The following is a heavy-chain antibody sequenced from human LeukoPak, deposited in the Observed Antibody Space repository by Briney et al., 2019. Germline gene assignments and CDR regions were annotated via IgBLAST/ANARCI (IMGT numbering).Heavy chain of an antibody. D-gene: IGHD3-22*01. V-gene: IGHV4-4*07. CDR3: ARERWYYNDSSGYHDY. CDR1: GGSISSYY. Sequence: SETLSLTCTVSGGSISSYYWSWIRQPAGKGLEWIGRIYTSGSTNYNPSLKSRVTMSVDTSKNQFSLKLSSVTAADTAVYYCARERWYYNDSSGYHDYWGQGTLVTVSS. J-gene: IGHJ4*02. CDR2: IYTSGST.